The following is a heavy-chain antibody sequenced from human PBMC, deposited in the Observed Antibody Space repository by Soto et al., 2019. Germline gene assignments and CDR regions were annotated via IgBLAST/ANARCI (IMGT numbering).Heavy chain of an antibody. V-gene: IGHV3-11*01. D-gene: IGHD6-6*01. CDR3: ARDSSSYDYYYDMDV. Sequence: QVQLVASGGGLVKPGGSLRLSCAPSGFTFSDYYMSWIRQASGKGLELVSYISSSGSTIYYADSVKGRFTISRHNAKNSVYLQRNCLRAEDTAVYYCARDSSSYDYYYDMDVWGKGTTVTVSS. CDR2: ISSSGSTI. J-gene: IGHJ6*04. CDR1: GFTFSDYY.